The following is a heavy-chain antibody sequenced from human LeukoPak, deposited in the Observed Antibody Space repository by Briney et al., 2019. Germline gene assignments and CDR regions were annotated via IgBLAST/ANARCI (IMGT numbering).Heavy chain of an antibody. Sequence: GESLKISCKASGYTFTSYGISWVRQAPGQGLEWMGWISAYNGNTNYAQKFQGRVTMTTDTSTSTAYMELRSLRSDDTAVYYCASAYYDSSGYYVYWGQGTLVTVSS. CDR2: ISAYNGNT. V-gene: IGHV1-18*01. D-gene: IGHD3-22*01. J-gene: IGHJ4*02. CDR1: GYTFTSYG. CDR3: ASAYYDSSGYYVY.